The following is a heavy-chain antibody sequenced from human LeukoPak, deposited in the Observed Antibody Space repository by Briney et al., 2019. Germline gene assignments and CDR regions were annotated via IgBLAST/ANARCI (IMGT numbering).Heavy chain of an antibody. D-gene: IGHD2-2*01. V-gene: IGHV4-39*01. J-gene: IGHJ5*02. CDR2: IYYSGST. CDR3: ARHGLRYCSSTSCYPLNWFDP. Sequence: SEILSLTCTVSGGSISSSSYYWGWIRQPPGKGLEWIGSIYYSGSTYYNPSLKSRVTISVDTSKNQFSLKLSSVTAAETAVYYCARHGLRYCSSTSCYPLNWFDPWGQGTLVTVSS. CDR1: GGSISSSSYY.